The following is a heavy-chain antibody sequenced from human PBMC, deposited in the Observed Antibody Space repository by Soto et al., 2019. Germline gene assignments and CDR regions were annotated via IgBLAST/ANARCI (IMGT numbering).Heavy chain of an antibody. D-gene: IGHD1-26*01. J-gene: IGHJ6*02. CDR3: ARDLSGTGLDI. Sequence: QVQLHESGPGLVKPSETLSLTCNVSGDSIGRFYWSWIRQSAEKGLEWIGRVYSTGGTAYNPALQGRVTISLDRSNNHVSLEMNSVTDADTAVYFCARDLSGTGLDIWGRGTRVTVSS. CDR2: VYSTGGT. CDR1: GDSIGRFY. V-gene: IGHV4-4*07.